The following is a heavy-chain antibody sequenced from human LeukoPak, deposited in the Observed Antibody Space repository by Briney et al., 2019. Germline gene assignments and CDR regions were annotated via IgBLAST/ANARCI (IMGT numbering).Heavy chain of an antibody. CDR2: ISRGGNTI. D-gene: IGHD6-25*01. Sequence: AGGSLRLSCAASGFTFNDYYMSWIRQAPGKGLEWISYISRGGNTICYADSVKGRFTISRDNAKNSLYLQMNSLRVEDTAVYYCAREKTAAYWGQGTLVTVSS. J-gene: IGHJ4*02. CDR1: GFTFNDYY. CDR3: AREKTAAY. V-gene: IGHV3-11*01.